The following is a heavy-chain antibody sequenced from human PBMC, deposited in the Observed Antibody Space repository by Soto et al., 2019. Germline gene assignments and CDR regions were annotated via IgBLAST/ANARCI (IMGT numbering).Heavy chain of an antibody. CDR2: ISYDGSNK. CDR1: GFTFSSYG. Sequence: GGSLRLSCAASGFTFSSYGMHWVRQAPGKGLEWVAVISYDGSNKYYADSVKGRFTISRDNSKNTLYLQMNSLRAEDTAVYYCAKVGLVVPAANWDYFDYWGQGTLVTVSS. V-gene: IGHV3-30*18. J-gene: IGHJ4*02. D-gene: IGHD2-2*01. CDR3: AKVGLVVPAANWDYFDY.